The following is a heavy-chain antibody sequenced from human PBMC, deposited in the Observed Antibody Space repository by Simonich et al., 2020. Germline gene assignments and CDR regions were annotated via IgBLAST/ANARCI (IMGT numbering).Heavy chain of an antibody. V-gene: IGHV1-2*02. CDR1: GYTFTGYY. Sequence: QVQLVQSGAEVKKPGASVKVSCKASGYTFTGYYMHWVRQAPGQGLEGMGGINPNRGGTNYAQKVQGRVTMTRDTSISTAYMELSRLRSDDTAVYYCARVRFEAFDIWGQGTMVTVSS. CDR2: INPNRGGT. J-gene: IGHJ3*02. CDR3: ARVRFEAFDI.